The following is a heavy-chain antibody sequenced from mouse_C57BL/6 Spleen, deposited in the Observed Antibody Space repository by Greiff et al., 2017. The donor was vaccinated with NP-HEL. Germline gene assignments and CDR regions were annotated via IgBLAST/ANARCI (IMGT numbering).Heavy chain of an antibody. J-gene: IGHJ2*01. Sequence: VQLQQSGAELVKPGASVKLSCKASGYTFTSYWMQWVKQRPGQGLEWIGEIDPSDSYTNSNQKFKGKATLTVDTSSSPAYMQLSSLTSEDSAVYCCASWDADYWGQGTTLTVSS. CDR3: ASWDADY. V-gene: IGHV1-50*01. CDR2: IDPSDSYT. CDR1: GYTFTSYW. D-gene: IGHD4-1*01.